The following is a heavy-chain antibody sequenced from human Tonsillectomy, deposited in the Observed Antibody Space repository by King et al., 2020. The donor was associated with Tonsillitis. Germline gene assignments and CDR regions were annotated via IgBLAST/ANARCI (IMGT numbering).Heavy chain of an antibody. Sequence: VQLVESGGGLVQPGGSLRLSCAASGFTFSSYWMHWVRQAPGKGLVWVSRINSDGSSTRYADSVEGRFTISRDNAKNTLYLQMNSLRAEDTAVYYCARRGAHYGDYYLYYGMDVWGQGTTVTVSS. D-gene: IGHD4-17*01. V-gene: IGHV3-74*01. CDR1: GFTFSSYW. CDR2: INSDGSST. CDR3: ARRGAHYGDYYLYYGMDV. J-gene: IGHJ6*02.